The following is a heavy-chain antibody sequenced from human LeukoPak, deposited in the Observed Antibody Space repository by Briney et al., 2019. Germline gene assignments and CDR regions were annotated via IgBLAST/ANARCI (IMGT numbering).Heavy chain of an antibody. CDR1: GFSFSGFG. CDR2: IGSSGSAGGNI. D-gene: IGHD2-21*01. J-gene: IGHJ6*03. Sequence: YPGGSLRLSCAASGFSFSGFGMNWVRQAPGKGLEWISYIGSSGSAGGNIYYAVSVKGRFTVSRDNAKDSLFLQMNSLQDADTAVYYCARAPTPYFTYYMDVWGKGTTVTVSS. CDR3: ARAPTPYFTYYMDV. V-gene: IGHV3-48*02.